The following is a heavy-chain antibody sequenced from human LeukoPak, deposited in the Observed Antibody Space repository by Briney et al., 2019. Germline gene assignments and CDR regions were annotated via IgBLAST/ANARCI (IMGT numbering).Heavy chain of an antibody. D-gene: IGHD3-10*01. CDR1: RFTFTAAW. CDR2: IKSKTDGGTT. V-gene: IGHV3-15*01. J-gene: IGHJ4*02. Sequence: PGGSLRLSCVVSRFTFTAAWMSWVSQAPGKGLEWVGRIKSKTDGGTTDYAAPVKGRFTISRDDSKNTLYLQMNSLKTEDTAVYYCTTIGIWFGEVFGFDYWGQGTLVTVSS. CDR3: TTIGIWFGEVFGFDY.